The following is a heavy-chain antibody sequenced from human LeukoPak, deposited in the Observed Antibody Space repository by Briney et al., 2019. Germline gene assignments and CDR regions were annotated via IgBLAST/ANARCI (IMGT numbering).Heavy chain of an antibody. V-gene: IGHV3-21*01. D-gene: IGHD2-2*01. CDR1: GFTFSSYS. CDR2: ISSSSSYI. J-gene: IGHJ3*02. Sequence: GRSLRLSCAASGFTFSSYSMNWVRQAPGKGLEWVSSISSSSSYIYYADSVKGRFTISRDNAKNSLYLQMNSLRAEDTAVYYCARAFSGTDAFDIWGQGTMVTVSS. CDR3: ARAFSGTDAFDI.